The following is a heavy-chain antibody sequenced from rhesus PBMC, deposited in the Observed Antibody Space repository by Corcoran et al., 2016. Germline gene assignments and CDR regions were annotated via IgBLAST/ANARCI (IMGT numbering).Heavy chain of an antibody. CDR2: ISGSSGST. D-gene: IGHD2-33*01. J-gene: IGHJ4*01. Sequence: QVQLQESGPGLVKPSETLSLTCAVSGGSVSSSNWWSWIRQPPGKGLEWIGYISGSSGSTYYNPSLKSRVTISTDTSKNQFSLKLSSGTAADTAVYYCAREAPANYLGQGVLVTVSS. CDR3: AREAPANY. CDR1: GGSVSSSNW. V-gene: IGHV4-65*01.